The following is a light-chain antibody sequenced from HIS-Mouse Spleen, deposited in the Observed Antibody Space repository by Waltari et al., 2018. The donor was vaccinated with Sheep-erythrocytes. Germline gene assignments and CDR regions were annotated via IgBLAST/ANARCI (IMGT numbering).Light chain of an antibody. CDR2: DVS. CDR3: CSYASSYNHV. V-gene: IGLV2-11*01. Sequence: QSALTQPRSVSGSPGQSVPISCTGTSSDVGGYTSVSWYQQHPGKAPKLMIYDVSKRPSGVPDRFSGSKSGNTASLTISGLQAEDEADYYCCSYASSYNHVFATGTKVTVL. J-gene: IGLJ1*01. CDR1: SSDVGGYTS.